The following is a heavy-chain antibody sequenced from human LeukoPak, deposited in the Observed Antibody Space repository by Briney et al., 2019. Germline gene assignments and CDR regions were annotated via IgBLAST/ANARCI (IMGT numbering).Heavy chain of an antibody. D-gene: IGHD5-18*01. CDR3: AREGGYSYGKPFDY. V-gene: IGHV3-48*04. CDR1: GFSFNTYS. CDR2: ISSSSSTI. J-gene: IGHJ4*02. Sequence: GGSLRLSCAASGFSFNTYSMNWVRQAPGKGLEWVSYISSSSSTIYYADSVKGRFTISRDNAKNSLYLQMNSLRAEDTAVYYCAREGGYSYGKPFDYWGQGTLVTVSS.